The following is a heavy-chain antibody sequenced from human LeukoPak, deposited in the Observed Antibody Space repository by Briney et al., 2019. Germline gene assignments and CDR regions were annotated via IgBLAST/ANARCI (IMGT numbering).Heavy chain of an antibody. CDR1: GFNPRHYW. J-gene: IGHJ3*01. Sequence: GGSLRLSCETSGFNPRHYWMSWVRQAPGKGLEWVANVKADEGETNYVDSVKGRFTISRDNSKNSVLLQMNTLRAEDTALYYCARVGCSGTDCYPRVNGFDLWGQGTMVTVSS. V-gene: IGHV3-7*01. D-gene: IGHD2-2*01. CDR3: ARVGCSGTDCYPRVNGFDL. CDR2: VKADEGET.